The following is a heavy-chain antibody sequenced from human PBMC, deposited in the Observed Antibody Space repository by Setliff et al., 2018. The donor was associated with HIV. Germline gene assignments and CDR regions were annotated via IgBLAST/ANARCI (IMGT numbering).Heavy chain of an antibody. CDR2: INTQTGSP. J-gene: IGHJ5*02. D-gene: IGHD4-17*01. V-gene: IGHV7-4-1*02. CDR3: ARALYGDYGGGLNWLDP. CDR1: GYSFINYA. Sequence: ASVKVSCKASGYSFINYAMNWVRQAPGQGLGWMGWINTQTGSPTYAQAFTGRFVFSVDTSVTTSSLQVSGLKADDTAVYYCARALYGDYGGGLNWLDPWGQGTLVTVSS.